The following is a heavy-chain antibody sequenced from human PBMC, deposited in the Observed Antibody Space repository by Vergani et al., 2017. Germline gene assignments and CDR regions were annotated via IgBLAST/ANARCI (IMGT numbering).Heavy chain of an antibody. CDR2: INHSGST. V-gene: IGHV4-34*01. J-gene: IGHJ4*02. Sequence: QVQLQQWGAGLLKPSETLSLTCAVYGGSFSGYYWSWIRQPPGKGLEWIGEINHSGSTNYNPSLKSRVTISVDTSKNQFSLKLSSVTAADTAVYYCARLSYLYPMTTVTRGYFDYWGQGTLVTVSS. D-gene: IGHD4-11*01. CDR1: GGSFSGYY. CDR3: ARLSYLYPMTTVTRGYFDY.